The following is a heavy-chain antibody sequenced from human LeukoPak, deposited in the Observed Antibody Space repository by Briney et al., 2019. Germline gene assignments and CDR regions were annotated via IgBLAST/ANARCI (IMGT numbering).Heavy chain of an antibody. J-gene: IGHJ4*02. CDR3: ARVPAAAGTFDY. Sequence: GGSLRLSCTASGFTFSDYWMTWVRQAPGKGLEWVANIKQDGSAKYYVDSVKGRFTISRDNAKNSLYLQMNSLRAEDTAVYYCARVPAAAGTFDYWGQGTLVTVSS. CDR1: GFTFSDYW. CDR2: IKQDGSAK. V-gene: IGHV3-7*03. D-gene: IGHD6-13*01.